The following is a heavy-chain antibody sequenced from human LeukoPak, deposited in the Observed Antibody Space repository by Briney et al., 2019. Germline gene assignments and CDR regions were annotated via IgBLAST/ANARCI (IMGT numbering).Heavy chain of an antibody. CDR1: GFTFTGYY. CDR2: INPNSGGT. CDR3: GRDNGDYVLDY. V-gene: IGHV1-2*02. Sequence: GASVRLYCKASGFTFTGYYMHRVRQAPGQGLEWMGWINPNSGGTKYAQKFQGRDTMTRDTSISTAYMEVSSLRSEDTAVYYCGRDNGDYVLDYWGEGTGDTVSS. J-gene: IGHJ4*02. D-gene: IGHD4-17*01.